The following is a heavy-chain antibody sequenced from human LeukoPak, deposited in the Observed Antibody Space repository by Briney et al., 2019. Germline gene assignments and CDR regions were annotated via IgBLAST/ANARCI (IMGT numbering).Heavy chain of an antibody. D-gene: IGHD2-15*01. CDR3: AREYCSGGSCYAEFDY. Sequence: SVKVSCKASGGTFSSYAISWVRPAPGQGLEWMGRIIPIFGIANYAQKFQGRVTITADKSTSTAYMEQSSLRSEDTAVYYCAREYCSGGSCYAEFDYWGQGTLVTVSS. J-gene: IGHJ4*02. CDR2: IIPIFGIA. CDR1: GGTFSSYA. V-gene: IGHV1-69*04.